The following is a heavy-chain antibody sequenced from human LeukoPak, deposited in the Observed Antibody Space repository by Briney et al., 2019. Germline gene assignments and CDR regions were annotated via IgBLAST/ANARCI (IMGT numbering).Heavy chain of an antibody. D-gene: IGHD3-16*02. V-gene: IGHV1-2*02. Sequence: GASVKVSCKASGYTFTGYYMHWVRQAPGQGLEWMGWINPNSGGTNYAQKLQGRVTMTTDTSTSTAYMELRSLRSDDTAVYYCARYGGAGGGLRLGELSFGNDAFDIWGQGTMVTVSS. CDR3: ARYGGAGGGLRLGELSFGNDAFDI. CDR2: INPNSGGT. CDR1: GYTFTGYY. J-gene: IGHJ3*02.